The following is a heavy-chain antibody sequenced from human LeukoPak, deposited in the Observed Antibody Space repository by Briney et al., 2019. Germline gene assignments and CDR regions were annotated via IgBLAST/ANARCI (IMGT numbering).Heavy chain of an antibody. Sequence: ASVKVSCKASGYTFTGYYIHWVRQAPGQGLECMGWINPNSGCTNYAQKFQGRVTMTRDTSISTAYMELNSLRSDDTAVDYCARGGSGSYFSWLDTWGQGTLVTVSS. CDR2: INPNSGCT. V-gene: IGHV1-2*02. D-gene: IGHD3-10*01. J-gene: IGHJ5*02. CDR1: GYTFTGYY. CDR3: ARGGSGSYFSWLDT.